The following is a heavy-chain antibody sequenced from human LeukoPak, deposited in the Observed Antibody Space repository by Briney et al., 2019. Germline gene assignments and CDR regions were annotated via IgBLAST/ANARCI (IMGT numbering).Heavy chain of an antibody. CDR3: ARVEGAAAGTTSWFDP. V-gene: IGHV4-34*01. CDR1: GGSFSGYY. CDR2: INHSGST. J-gene: IGHJ5*02. Sequence: PSETLSLTCAVYGGSFSGYYWSWIRQPPGKGLEWIGEINHSGSTNYNPSLKSRVTISVDTSKNQFSLKLSSVTAADTAVYYCARVEGAAAGTTSWFDPWGQGTLVNVSS. D-gene: IGHD6-13*01.